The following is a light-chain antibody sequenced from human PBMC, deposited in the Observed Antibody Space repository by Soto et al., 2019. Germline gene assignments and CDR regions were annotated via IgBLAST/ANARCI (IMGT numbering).Light chain of an antibody. Sequence: EIVMTQSPATLSVSPGQRATLSCRASQGVSSNLAWYQQKPGLAPRLLIYGASTRATGVPARFSGSGSGTEFTLTISSLQSEDFAVYYCQQYINWPPSTFGQGTKLEI. J-gene: IGKJ2*01. CDR2: GAS. CDR1: QGVSSN. CDR3: QQYINWPPST. V-gene: IGKV3-15*01.